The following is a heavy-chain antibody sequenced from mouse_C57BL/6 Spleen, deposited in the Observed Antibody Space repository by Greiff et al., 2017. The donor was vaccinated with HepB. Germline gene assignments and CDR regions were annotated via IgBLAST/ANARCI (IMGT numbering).Heavy chain of an antibody. CDR2: IDPEDGET. V-gene: IGHV14-2*01. J-gene: IGHJ2*01. Sequence: VQLQQSGAELVKPGASVKLSCTASGFNIKDYYMHWVKQRTEQGLEWIGRIDPEDGETKYAPKFPGKATITADTSSNTAYLQLSSLTSEDTAVYYCAREGTYYYGSSPLDWGQGTTLTVSS. CDR1: GFNIKDYY. CDR3: AREGTYYYGSSPLD. D-gene: IGHD1-1*01.